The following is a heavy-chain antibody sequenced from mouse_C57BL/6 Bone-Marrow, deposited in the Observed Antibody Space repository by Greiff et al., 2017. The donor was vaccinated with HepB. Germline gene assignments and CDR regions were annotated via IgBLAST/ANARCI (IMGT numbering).Heavy chain of an antibody. J-gene: IGHJ4*01. CDR1: GFTFSDYG. D-gene: IGHD2-3*01. V-gene: IGHV5-15*01. CDR2: ISNLAYSI. Sequence: EVKLMESGGGLVQPGGSLKLSCAASGFTFSDYGMAWVRQAPRKGPEWVAFISNLAYSIYYADTVTGRFTISRENAKNTLYLEMSSLRSEDTAMYYWARRIYDGYYYAMDYWGQGTSVTVSS. CDR3: ARRIYDGYYYAMDY.